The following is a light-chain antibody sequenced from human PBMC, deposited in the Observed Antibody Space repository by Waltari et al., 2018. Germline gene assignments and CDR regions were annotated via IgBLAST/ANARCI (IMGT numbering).Light chain of an antibody. Sequence: EVGLTQSPGTLSLSPGERATLSCRASQSVSGALAWYQQKPGQAPRLLIYGASRRATGIPDRFSGSGSETDFSLTISRLEPEDFAVYYCQQYERLPATFGQGTKVKIK. CDR2: GAS. J-gene: IGKJ1*01. V-gene: IGKV3-20*01. CDR3: QQYERLPAT. CDR1: QSVSGA.